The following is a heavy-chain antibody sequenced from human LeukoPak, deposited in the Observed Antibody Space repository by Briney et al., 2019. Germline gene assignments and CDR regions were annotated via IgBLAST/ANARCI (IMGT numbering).Heavy chain of an antibody. J-gene: IGHJ4*02. CDR1: GFTFSSYS. CDR3: AGRVWDTAMVNFDY. D-gene: IGHD5-18*01. Sequence: GGSLRLSCAASGFTFSSYSMNWVRQAPGKGLEWVSYISSSSSTIYYADSVKGRFTISRDNSKNTLYLQMNSLRAEDTAVYYCAGRVWDTAMVNFDYWGQGTLVTVSS. V-gene: IGHV3-48*01. CDR2: ISSSSSTI.